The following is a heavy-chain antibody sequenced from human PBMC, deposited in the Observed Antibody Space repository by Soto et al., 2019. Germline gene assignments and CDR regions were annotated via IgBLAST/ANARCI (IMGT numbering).Heavy chain of an antibody. J-gene: IGHJ3*01. CDR1: GFTFSSYA. V-gene: IGHV3-30*03. CDR3: AIIHSGSYGFDV. Sequence: GGSPRLSCAASGFTFSSYAMGWVRQAPGKGLEWVALISHDGSNKYYSDSVKGRFTISRDNSKNTLYLQMSRLRADDTAVYHCAIIHSGSYGFDVWGQGTVVTV. CDR2: ISHDGSNK. D-gene: IGHD1-26*01.